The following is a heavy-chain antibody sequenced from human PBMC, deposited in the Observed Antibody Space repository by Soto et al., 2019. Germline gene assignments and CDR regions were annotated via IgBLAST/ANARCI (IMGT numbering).Heavy chain of an antibody. J-gene: IGHJ6*03. CDR3: ASFPGCWYGDYYYYMDV. D-gene: IGHD6-13*01. CDR1: GGSISSYY. V-gene: IGHV4-59*08. Sequence: SETLSLTCTVSGGSISSYYWSWIRQPPGKGLEWIGYIYYSGSTNYNPSLKSRVTISVDTSKNQFSLKLSSVTAADTAVYYCASFPGCWYGDYYYYMDVWGKGTTVTVSS. CDR2: IYYSGST.